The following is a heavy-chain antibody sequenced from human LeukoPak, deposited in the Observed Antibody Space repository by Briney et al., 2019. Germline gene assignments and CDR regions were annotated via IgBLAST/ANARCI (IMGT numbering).Heavy chain of an antibody. Sequence: GASVKVSCKASGYTFTSYDINWVRQAPGQGLEWMGWISAYNGNTNYAQKLQGRVTMTTDTSTSTAYMELRSLRSDDTAVYYCARGGEKWELSRDYYYYMDVWGKGTTVTVSS. V-gene: IGHV1-18*01. CDR3: ARGGEKWELSRDYYYYMDV. CDR1: GYTFTSYD. J-gene: IGHJ6*03. CDR2: ISAYNGNT. D-gene: IGHD1-26*01.